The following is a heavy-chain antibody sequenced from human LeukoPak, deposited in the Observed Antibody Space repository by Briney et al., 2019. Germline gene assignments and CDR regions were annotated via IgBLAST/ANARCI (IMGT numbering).Heavy chain of an antibody. CDR2: INNDGSST. Sequence: GGSLRLSCAASGFTFSNYWMHWVRQAPGKELVWVSRINNDGSSTVYVDSVKGRFTISRDNAKNSLYLQMNSLRAEDTAVYYCARESGSVTSEVDFDYWGQGTLVTVSS. D-gene: IGHD4-17*01. CDR3: ARESGSVTSEVDFDY. J-gene: IGHJ4*02. V-gene: IGHV3-74*01. CDR1: GFTFSNYW.